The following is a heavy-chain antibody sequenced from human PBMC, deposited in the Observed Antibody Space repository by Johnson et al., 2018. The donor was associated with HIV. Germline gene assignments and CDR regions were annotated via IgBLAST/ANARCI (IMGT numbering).Heavy chain of an antibody. CDR1: GFTFSNYA. Sequence: QMLLVESGGGVVQPGRSLRLSCAASGFTFSNYAVHWVRQAPGKGLEWVAVISYDGSTEYYADSVKGRFTISRDNSKNTLYLQINSLRAEDTAVYYCARVTSPVTTARDGAFDIWGQGTMVTVSS. CDR2: ISYDGSTE. CDR3: ARVTSPVTTARDGAFDI. V-gene: IGHV3-30*04. D-gene: IGHD4-17*01. J-gene: IGHJ3*02.